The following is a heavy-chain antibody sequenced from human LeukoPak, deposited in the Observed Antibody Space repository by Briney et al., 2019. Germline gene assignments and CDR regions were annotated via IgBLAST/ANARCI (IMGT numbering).Heavy chain of an antibody. J-gene: IGHJ3*02. V-gene: IGHV4-34*01. CDR1: GGSFSGYY. D-gene: IGHD2-2*01. Sequence: PSETLSLTCAVYGGSFSGYYWSWIRQPPGKGLEWIGSIYYSGSTYYNPSLKSRVTISVDTSKNQFSLKLSSVSAADTAVYYCADIWRVGYCSSTSCYGLYAFDIWGQGTMVTVSS. CDR3: ADIWRVGYCSSTSCYGLYAFDI. CDR2: IYYSGST.